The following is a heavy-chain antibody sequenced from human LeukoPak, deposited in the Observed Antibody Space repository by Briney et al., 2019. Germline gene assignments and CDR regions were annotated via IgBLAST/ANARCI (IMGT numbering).Heavy chain of an antibody. D-gene: IGHD1-26*01. V-gene: IGHV4-30-4*01. J-gene: IGHJ4*02. CDR3: ARDWELGDFDY. Sequence: PSETLSLTCTVSGGSIRSGDYSWSWIRQPPGKGLEWIGYIYYSGSTYYNPSLKSRVTISGDTSKNQFSLNLSSVTAADTAVYYCARDWELGDFDYWGQGTLVTVSS. CDR1: GGSIRSGDYS. CDR2: IYYSGST.